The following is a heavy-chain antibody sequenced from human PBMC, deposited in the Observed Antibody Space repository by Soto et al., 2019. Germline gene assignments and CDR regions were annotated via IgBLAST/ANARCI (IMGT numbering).Heavy chain of an antibody. D-gene: IGHD6-13*01. CDR3: AREIAAAGRGDWFDP. CDR1: GGSISSGDYY. CDR2: IYYSGST. V-gene: IGHV4-30-4*01. Sequence: SETLSLTCTVSGGSISSGDYYWSWIRQPPGKGLEWIGYIYYSGSTYYNPSLKSRVTISVDTSKNQFSLKLSSVTAADTAVYYCAREIAAAGRGDWFDPWGQGTLVTSPQ. J-gene: IGHJ5*02.